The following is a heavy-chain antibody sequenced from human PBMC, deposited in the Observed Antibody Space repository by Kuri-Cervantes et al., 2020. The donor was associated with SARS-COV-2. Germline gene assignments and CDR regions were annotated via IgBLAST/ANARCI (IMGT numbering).Heavy chain of an antibody. D-gene: IGHD2/OR15-2a*01. V-gene: IGHV3-23*01. J-gene: IGHJ6*02. CDR1: GFTFSSYA. CDR2: TSGSGGRT. CDR3: ARVYEYVRLAWGMDV. Sequence: GESLKISCAASGFTFSSYAMNWVRQAPGKGLEWVSATSGSGGRTYYADSVKGRFTISRDNPKNTLYLQMNRLTIEDTAVYYCARVYEYVRLAWGMDVWGQGTTVTVSS.